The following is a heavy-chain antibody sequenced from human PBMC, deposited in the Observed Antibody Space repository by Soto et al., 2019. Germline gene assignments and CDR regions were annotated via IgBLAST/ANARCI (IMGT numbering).Heavy chain of an antibody. CDR1: GDSFTSYW. CDR2: IYPGDSDT. Sequence: PGESLKISCKGSGDSFTSYWIGWVRQMPGKGLEWMGIIYPGDSDTRYSPSFQGQVTISADKSISTAYLQWSILKASDTAMYYCARPKLAHSSSWYSYWGQGTLVTVSS. D-gene: IGHD6-13*01. CDR3: ARPKLAHSSSWYSY. V-gene: IGHV5-51*01. J-gene: IGHJ4*02.